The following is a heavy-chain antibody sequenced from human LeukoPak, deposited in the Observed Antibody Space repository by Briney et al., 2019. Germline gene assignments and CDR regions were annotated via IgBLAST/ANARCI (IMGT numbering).Heavy chain of an antibody. CDR1: GFTFSSYN. Sequence: GGSLRLSCAASGFTFSSYNMNWVRQAPGKGLEWVSSVSSSSDYIYYADSVKGRFTISRDNAKNSLSLQMNSLKTEDTAVYYCARGYCRSTTSCYFDYWGQGTLVTVSS. CDR2: VSSSSDYI. D-gene: IGHD2/OR15-2a*01. CDR3: ARGYCRSTTSCYFDY. J-gene: IGHJ4*02. V-gene: IGHV3-21*04.